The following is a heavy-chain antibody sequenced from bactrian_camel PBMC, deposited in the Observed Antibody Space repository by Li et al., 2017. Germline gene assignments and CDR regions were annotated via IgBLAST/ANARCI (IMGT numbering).Heavy chain of an antibody. D-gene: IGHD6*01. V-gene: IGHV3S6*01. CDR2: IYIDTDYQDGVHT. J-gene: IGHJ4*01. CDR1: GFTFNSYI. Sequence: HVQLVESGGDLVRPGGSLRLSCEGSGFTFNSYIMTWVRQAPGKGLEWVSSIYIDTDYQDGVHTSYLDSVKGRFTISTDNAKTTMYLQMDSLKTEDTAMYFCANDAGSWSSWGQGTQVTVS. CDR3: ANDAGSWSS.